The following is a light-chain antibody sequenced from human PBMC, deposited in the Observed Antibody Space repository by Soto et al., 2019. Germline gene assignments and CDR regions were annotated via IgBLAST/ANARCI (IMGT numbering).Light chain of an antibody. J-gene: IGKJ5*01. V-gene: IGKV3D-15*01. CDR1: QSVSSRY. CDR2: GAS. Sequence: PGERATLSCRASQSVSSRYLAWYHQKPGQAPRLLIYGASSRATGIPDRFSGSGSGTDFTLTISSLQSEDFAVYYCQQYNNWPPITFGQGTRLEIK. CDR3: QQYNNWPPIT.